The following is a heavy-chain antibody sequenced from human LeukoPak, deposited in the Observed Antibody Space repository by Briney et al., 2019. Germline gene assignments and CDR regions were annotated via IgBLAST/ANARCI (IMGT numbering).Heavy chain of an antibody. CDR1: GGSISSYC. CDR2: IYSSGST. Sequence: SETLSLTGTVSGGSISSYCWSWIRQPAGKGLEWIGRIYSSGSTNYNPSFQSRVTMSLDTSKSQFSLKLSSVTAADTAVYYCAKVAVTGYNWFDPWGQGTLVTVSS. V-gene: IGHV4-4*07. J-gene: IGHJ5*02. D-gene: IGHD2-21*02. CDR3: AKVAVTGYNWFDP.